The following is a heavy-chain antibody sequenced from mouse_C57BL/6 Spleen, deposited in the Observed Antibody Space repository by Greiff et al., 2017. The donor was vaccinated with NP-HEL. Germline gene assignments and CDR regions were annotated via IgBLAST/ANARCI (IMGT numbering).Heavy chain of an antibody. J-gene: IGHJ3*01. D-gene: IGHD1-1*02. Sequence: VQLQQSGAELARPGASVKMSCKASGYTFTSYTMHWVKQRPGQGLEWIGYINPSSGYTKYNQKFKDKATLTADKSSSTAYMQLSSLTSEDSAVYYCARGRSNYGPWFAYWGQGTLVTVSA. CDR2: INPSSGYT. V-gene: IGHV1-4*01. CDR3: ARGRSNYGPWFAY. CDR1: GYTFTSYT.